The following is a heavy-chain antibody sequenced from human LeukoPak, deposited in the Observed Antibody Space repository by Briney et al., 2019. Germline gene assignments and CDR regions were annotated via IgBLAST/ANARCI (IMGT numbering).Heavy chain of an antibody. V-gene: IGHV1-46*01. D-gene: IGHD2-15*01. Sequence: ASVKVSCKASGYTFTSYYMHWVRQAPGQGLEWMGIINPSGGSTSYAQKFQGRVTMTRDMSTSTVYMELSSLRSEDTAVYYCARVRPLVGPEDYWGQGTLVTVSS. CDR3: ARVRPLVGPEDY. CDR2: INPSGGST. J-gene: IGHJ4*02. CDR1: GYTFTSYY.